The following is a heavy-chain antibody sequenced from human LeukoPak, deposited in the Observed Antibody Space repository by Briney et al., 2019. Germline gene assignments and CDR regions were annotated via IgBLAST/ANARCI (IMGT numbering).Heavy chain of an antibody. D-gene: IGHD6-13*01. CDR3: ARACIAAAGTRRYYFDY. Sequence: GGSLRLSCAASGFTFSSYWMHWVRQAPGKGLVWVSRINSDGSSTSYADSVKGRFTISRDNAKNTLYLQMNSLRAEDTAVYYCARACIAAAGTRRYYFDYWGQGTLVTVSS. V-gene: IGHV3-74*01. CDR1: GFTFSSYW. J-gene: IGHJ4*02. CDR2: INSDGSST.